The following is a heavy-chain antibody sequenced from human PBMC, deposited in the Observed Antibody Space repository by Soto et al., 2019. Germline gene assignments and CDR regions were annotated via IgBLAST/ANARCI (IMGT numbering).Heavy chain of an antibody. CDR2: INHSGST. V-gene: IGHV4-34*01. CDR1: GGSFSGYY. J-gene: IGHJ4*02. D-gene: IGHD6-19*01. Sequence: KPSETLSLTCAVYGGSFSGYYWSWIRQPPGKGLEWIGEINHSGSTNYNPSLKSRVTISVDTSKNQFSLKLSSVTAADTAVYYCARGHPPNDTYSSGWFYYFDYWGQGTLVTVSS. CDR3: ARGHPPNDTYSSGWFYYFDY.